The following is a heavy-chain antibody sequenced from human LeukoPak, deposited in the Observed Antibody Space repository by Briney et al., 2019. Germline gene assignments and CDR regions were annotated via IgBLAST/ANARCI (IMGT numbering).Heavy chain of an antibody. J-gene: IGHJ4*02. V-gene: IGHV3-9*01. CDR2: ISWNSGSI. D-gene: IGHD3-3*01. Sequence: PGRSLRLSCAASGFTFDDYAMNWVRQAPGKGLEWVSGISWNSGSIGYADSVKGRFTISRDNAKNSLYLQMNSLRAEDTALYYCAKDTAYDFWSGYSDYWGQGTLVTVSS. CDR3: AKDTAYDFWSGYSDY. CDR1: GFTFDDYA.